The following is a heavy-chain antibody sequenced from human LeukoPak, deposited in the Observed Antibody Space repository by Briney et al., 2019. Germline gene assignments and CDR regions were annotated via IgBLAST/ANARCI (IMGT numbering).Heavy chain of an antibody. CDR1: GYTLTSYY. CDR3: ARATAAGRRLDY. J-gene: IGHJ4*02. D-gene: IGHD6-13*01. Sequence: GASVRVSCKASGYTLTSYYMHWVRQAPGQGLEWMPMINPSGGSTTYAQKFQGRVTMTRDTSTSTVYMELSSLRSDDTAVYYCARATAAGRRLDYWGQGTLVTVSS. CDR2: INPSGGST. V-gene: IGHV1-46*01.